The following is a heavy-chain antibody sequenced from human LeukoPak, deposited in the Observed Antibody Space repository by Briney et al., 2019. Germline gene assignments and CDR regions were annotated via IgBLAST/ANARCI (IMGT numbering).Heavy chain of an antibody. CDR3: ARDWNDFYMDV. D-gene: IGHD1-1*01. J-gene: IGHJ6*03. Sequence: GGSLRLSCAASGFTFGTYSMNWVRQAPGKGLEWVSSISSSSNYIYYADLVKGRFTISRDNAKNSLFLRMDSLRDEDTAVYYCARDWNDFYMDVWGKGTTVTVSS. V-gene: IGHV3-21*01. CDR2: ISSSSNYI. CDR1: GFTFGTYS.